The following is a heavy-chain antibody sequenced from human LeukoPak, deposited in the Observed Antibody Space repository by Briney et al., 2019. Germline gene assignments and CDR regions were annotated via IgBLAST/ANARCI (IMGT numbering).Heavy chain of an antibody. V-gene: IGHV3-30*02. CDR1: GFTFSSYG. D-gene: IGHD3-10*01. J-gene: IGHJ4*02. Sequence: GGSLRLSCAASGFTFSSYGMHWVRQAPGKGLEWVAFIRYDGSNEYYADSVKGRFTISRDNSKNTLYLQMNSLRAEDTAVYYCAKGPYYYGSGSYEVDYWGQGTLVTVSS. CDR3: AKGPYYYGSGSYEVDY. CDR2: IRYDGSNE.